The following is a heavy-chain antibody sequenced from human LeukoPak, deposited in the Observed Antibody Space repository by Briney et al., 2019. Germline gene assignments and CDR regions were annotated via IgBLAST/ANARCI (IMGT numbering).Heavy chain of an antibody. CDR2: IYPGDSDT. Sequence: GESLKISCKGSGYSFTSYWIGWVRQMPGKGLEWMGIIYPGDSDTRYSPSFQGQVTISADKSISTAYLQWSSLKASDTAMYYCARPFRGYSGYADGSYFDYWGQGTLVTVSS. J-gene: IGHJ4*02. CDR1: GYSFTSYW. D-gene: IGHD5-12*01. CDR3: ARPFRGYSGYADGSYFDY. V-gene: IGHV5-51*01.